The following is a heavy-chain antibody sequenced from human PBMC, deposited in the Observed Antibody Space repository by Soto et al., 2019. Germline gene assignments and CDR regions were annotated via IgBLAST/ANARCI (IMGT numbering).Heavy chain of an antibody. CDR2: ISGSGEIT. D-gene: IGHD3-9*01. CDR1: GFPFRSYA. Sequence: GGSLRLSCAASGFPFRSYAMGWVRQAPGKGLEWISVISGSGEITLYTDSVKGRFTISRDFSNNTLSLQMNSLRADDTALYYCWKGTYRLVDQPHYFESWGQGTLVTVSS. CDR3: WKGTYRLVDQPHYFES. J-gene: IGHJ4*02. V-gene: IGHV3-23*01.